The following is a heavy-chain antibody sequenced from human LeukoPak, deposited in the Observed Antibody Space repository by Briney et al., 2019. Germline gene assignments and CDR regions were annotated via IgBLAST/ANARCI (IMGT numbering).Heavy chain of an antibody. D-gene: IGHD5-12*01. CDR1: GYTFINYG. CDR2: ISGYNGIT. J-gene: IGHJ2*01. V-gene: IGHV1-18*04. CDR3: ARVSTNSRVGGYDPQWYFDL. Sequence: GASVKVSCKASGYTFINYGFTWVRQAPGQGLEWMGWISGYNGITNYLQKFQGRVTMSTDTSTNTVYMELRSLSSDDTAVYYCARVSTNSRVGGYDPQWYFDLWGRGTLVTVSS.